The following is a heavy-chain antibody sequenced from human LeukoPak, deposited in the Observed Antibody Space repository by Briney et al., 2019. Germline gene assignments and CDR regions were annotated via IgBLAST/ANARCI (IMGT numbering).Heavy chain of an antibody. CDR3: AKGDSSRWFLFDY. D-gene: IGHD6-13*01. Sequence: GGSLRLSCAASGFTFSNYGMNWVRQAPGKGLEWVSVISGSGGSTYYADSVKGRFTISRDNSKNTLYLQMNSLRAEDTAVYYCAKGDSSRWFLFDYWGQGTLVTVSS. CDR1: GFTFSNYG. CDR2: ISGSGGST. J-gene: IGHJ4*02. V-gene: IGHV3-23*01.